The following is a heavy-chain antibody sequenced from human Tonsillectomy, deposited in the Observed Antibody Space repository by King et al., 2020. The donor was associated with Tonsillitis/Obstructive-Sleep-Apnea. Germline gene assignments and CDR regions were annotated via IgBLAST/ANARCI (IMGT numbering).Heavy chain of an antibody. CDR2: ISYDGSNK. D-gene: IGHD1-1*01. V-gene: IGHV3-30*04. CDR3: ASLDDGARRDY. CDR1: GFTFSSYA. Sequence: VQLVESGGGVVQPGRSLRLSCAASGFTFSSYAMHWVRQAPGKGLEWVAIISYDGSNKYYADSVKGRFTISRDNSKNTVYLQMNSLRAEDTAVYYCASLDDGARRDYWGQGTLVTVSS. J-gene: IGHJ4*02.